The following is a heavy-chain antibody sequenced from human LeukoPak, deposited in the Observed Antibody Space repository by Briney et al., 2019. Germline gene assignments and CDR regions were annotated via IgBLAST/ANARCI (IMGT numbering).Heavy chain of an antibody. CDR3: ARQTCRGATCYRVDQYYYMHV. CDR1: GGSINDHY. J-gene: IGHJ6*03. D-gene: IGHD2-15*01. V-gene: IGHV4-4*08. Sequence: SDTLSLTCTVSGGSINDHYWSWLRQPPGEGLEWIGYIYSSVSTNYNPSLTSRVTISIHASKRQFALQLAPVTAADAGVYYCARQTCRGATCYRVDQYYYMHVWGKGTTVTVPS. CDR2: IYSSVST.